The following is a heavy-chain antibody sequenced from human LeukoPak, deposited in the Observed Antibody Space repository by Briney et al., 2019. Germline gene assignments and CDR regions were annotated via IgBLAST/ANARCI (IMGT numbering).Heavy chain of an antibody. CDR2: IYYSGST. CDR1: GGSISSYY. Sequence: SETLSLTCTVSGGSISSYYWSWIRQPPGKGLEWIGYIYYSGSTNYNPSLKSRVTISVDTSKNQFSLKLSSVTAADTAVYYCARVQDYGDYVGNNWFDPWGQGTLVTVSS. D-gene: IGHD4-17*01. J-gene: IGHJ5*02. CDR3: ARVQDYGDYVGNNWFDP. V-gene: IGHV4-59*01.